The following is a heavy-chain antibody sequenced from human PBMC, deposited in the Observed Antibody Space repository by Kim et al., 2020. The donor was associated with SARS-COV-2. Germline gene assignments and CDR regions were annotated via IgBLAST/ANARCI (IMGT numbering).Heavy chain of an antibody. Sequence: GGSLRLSCATAGFTFSNFWMSWVRQAPGKGLEWVAGMKEDGTEIHYVGSVRGRFTISRDNAKDLLYLQMDSLRAEDTAVYFCARDSTRSSVIDFWGQGTL. CDR3: ARDSTRSSVIDF. CDR2: MKEDGTEI. CDR1: GFTFSNFW. J-gene: IGHJ4*02. V-gene: IGHV3-7*05. D-gene: IGHD6-13*01.